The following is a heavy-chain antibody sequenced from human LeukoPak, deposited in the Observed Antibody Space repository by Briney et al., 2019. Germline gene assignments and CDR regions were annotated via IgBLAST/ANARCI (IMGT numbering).Heavy chain of an antibody. V-gene: IGHV3-74*01. D-gene: IGHD6-6*01. CDR2: IDNDGGDT. CDR3: VRDRPHNWFDP. J-gene: IGHJ5*02. Sequence: GGSLRLSCAASGFTFTSHWMHWVRQAPGKGLVWVSRIDNDGGDTTYADSVRGRFTISRDDAKNTLYLQMDSLRAEDTAVYYCVRDRPHNWFDPWGQGTLVTVSS. CDR1: GFTFTSHW.